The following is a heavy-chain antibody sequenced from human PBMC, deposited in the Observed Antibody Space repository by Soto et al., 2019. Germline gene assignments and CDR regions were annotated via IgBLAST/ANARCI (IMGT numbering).Heavy chain of an antibody. CDR1: GFTFSSYA. CDR3: ARDRTAGWGYYYYGMDV. CDR2: ISYDGSNK. D-gene: IGHD6-13*01. Sequence: LRLSCAASGFTFSSYAMHWVRQAPGKGLEWVAVISYDGSNKYYADSVKGRFTISRDNSKNTLYLQMNSLRAEDTAVYYCARDRTAGWGYYYYGMDVWGQGTTVTVSS. J-gene: IGHJ6*02. V-gene: IGHV3-30-3*01.